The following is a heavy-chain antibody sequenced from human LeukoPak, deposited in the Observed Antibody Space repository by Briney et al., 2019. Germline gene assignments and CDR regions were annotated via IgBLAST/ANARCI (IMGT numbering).Heavy chain of an antibody. V-gene: IGHV3-23*01. D-gene: IGHD2-8*01. CDR2: ISGSGGNT. CDR1: GFTFSRNG. J-gene: IGHJ4*02. Sequence: GGSLRLSCAASGFTFSRNGMTWVRQAPGKGLEWVSAISGSGGNTYYADSVKGRFTISRDNSKNTLYLEMNSLRPEDTALYYCAKDERLSGTNAGTLLDYWGRGTLVRVSS. CDR3: AKDERLSGTNAGTLLDY.